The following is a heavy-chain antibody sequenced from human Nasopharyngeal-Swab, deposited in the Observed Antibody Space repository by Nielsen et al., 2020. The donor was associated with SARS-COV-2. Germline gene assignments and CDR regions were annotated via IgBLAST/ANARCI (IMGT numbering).Heavy chain of an antibody. Sequence: SETLSLTCAVYRFTFSGSSLSWIRQAPGKGLEWIGGIKHSGSANYHPSLKSRVTMSVDMSKNQFSLKVTSVTAADTAVYYCARGVIEGRPGPGYMDVWGKGTTVTVSS. CDR2: IKHSGSA. J-gene: IGHJ6*03. CDR3: ARGVIEGRPGPGYMDV. CDR1: RFTFSGSS. D-gene: IGHD6-6*01. V-gene: IGHV4-34*01.